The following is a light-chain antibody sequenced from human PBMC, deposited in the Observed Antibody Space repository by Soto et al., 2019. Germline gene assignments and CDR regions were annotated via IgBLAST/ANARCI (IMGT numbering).Light chain of an antibody. V-gene: IGLV2-23*01. J-gene: IGLJ2*01. CDR3: CSYVGISSYVV. CDR1: SNTFGNYNL. Sequence: QLVLTQPASVSGSPGQSITISCTGTSNTFGNYNLVSWYQQQSGKAPKLMIYEGSKRPSGVSNRFSGSKSGNTASLTISGLQAEDEADYYCCSYVGISSYVVFGGGTKLTVL. CDR2: EGS.